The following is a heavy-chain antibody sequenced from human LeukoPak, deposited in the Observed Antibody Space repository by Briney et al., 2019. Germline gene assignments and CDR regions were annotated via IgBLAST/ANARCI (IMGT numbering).Heavy chain of an antibody. CDR2: IYHSGST. D-gene: IGHD3-9*01. Sequence: GSLRLSCAASGFTFSNYWMHWVRQAPGKGLVWIGEIYHSGSTNYNPSLKSRVTISVDKSKNQFSLKLSSVTAADTAVYYCARGVRYFEVRFDYWGQGTLVTVSS. CDR1: GFTFSNYW. J-gene: IGHJ4*02. V-gene: IGHV4-4*02. CDR3: ARGVRYFEVRFDY.